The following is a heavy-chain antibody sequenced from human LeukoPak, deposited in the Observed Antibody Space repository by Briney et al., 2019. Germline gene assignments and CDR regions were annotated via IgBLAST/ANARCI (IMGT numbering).Heavy chain of an antibody. CDR2: IYPGDSDT. V-gene: IGHV5-51*01. J-gene: IGHJ5*02. CDR3: AMVPAVHVSDNWFDP. CDR1: GYSFTSYW. D-gene: IGHD2-2*01. Sequence: GESLKISCKGSGYSFTSYWIGWVRQMPGKGLEWMGIIYPGDSDTRYSPSFQGQVAISADKSISTAYLQWSSLKASDTAMYYCAMVPAVHVSDNWFDPWGQGTLVTVSS.